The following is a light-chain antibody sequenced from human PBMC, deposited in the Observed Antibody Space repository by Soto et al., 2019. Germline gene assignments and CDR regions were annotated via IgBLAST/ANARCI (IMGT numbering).Light chain of an antibody. J-gene: IGLJ2*01. CDR2: VVT. V-gene: IGLV2-14*01. Sequence: QSALTQPASVSGSPRQSITISCTGTSSDIGAYNFVSWYQQPPGRAPKLMIYVVTNRPSGVSNRFSGSKSGNTAFLTNSGLQAEDEADYYCTSYTTNNTDLFGGGTKLAVL. CDR1: SSDIGAYNF. CDR3: TSYTTNNTDL.